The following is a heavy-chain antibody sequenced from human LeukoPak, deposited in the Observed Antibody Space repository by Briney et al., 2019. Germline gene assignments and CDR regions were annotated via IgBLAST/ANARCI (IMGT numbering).Heavy chain of an antibody. D-gene: IGHD3-16*01. CDR2: ISYDGSNK. CDR3: ARDPGEDY. Sequence: PGGSLRLSCAASGFTFSSSAMHWVRQAPGKGLEWVAVISYDGSNKYYADSVRGRFTISRDNSKNTLYLQVNSLRAEDTAVYYCARDPGEDYWGQGTLVTVSS. CDR1: GFTFSSSA. V-gene: IGHV3-30-3*01. J-gene: IGHJ4*02.